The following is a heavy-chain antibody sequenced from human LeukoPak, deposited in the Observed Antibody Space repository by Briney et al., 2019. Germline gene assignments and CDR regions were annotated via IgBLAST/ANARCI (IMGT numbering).Heavy chain of an antibody. CDR1: GFTFDDYA. V-gene: IGHV3-43*02. J-gene: IGHJ4*02. Sequence: GGSLRLSCAASGFTFDDYAMHWVRQAPGKGLEWVSRISGDGGSTYYADSVKGRFTISRDNSKNSLYPQMNSLRTVDTALYYCAKAQFLDYWGQGTLVTVSS. CDR3: AKAQFLDY. CDR2: ISGDGGST.